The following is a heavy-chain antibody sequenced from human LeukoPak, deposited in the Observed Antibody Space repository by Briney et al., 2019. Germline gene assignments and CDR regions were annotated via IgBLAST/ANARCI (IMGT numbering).Heavy chain of an antibody. J-gene: IGHJ6*03. V-gene: IGHV3-23*01. CDR2: ISGSGGST. CDR1: GFTFSSYG. Sequence: GGSLRPSCAASGFTFSSYGMSWVRQAPGKGLEWVSAISGSGGSTYYANSVQGRFTVSRDNSKNTLYLQMNSLRAEDTAVYYCARDKGDPKNYYYMDVWGKGTTVTVSS. D-gene: IGHD2-21*01. CDR3: ARDKGDPKNYYYMDV.